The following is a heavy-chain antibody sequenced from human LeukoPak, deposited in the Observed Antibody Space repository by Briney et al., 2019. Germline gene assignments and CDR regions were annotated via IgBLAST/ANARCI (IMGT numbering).Heavy chain of an antibody. V-gene: IGHV4-4*02. J-gene: IGHJ6*03. D-gene: IGHD6-13*01. CDR1: GVPFSSSDW. Sequence: SGTLSLTCVVSGVPFSSSDWWNWVRQPPGKGLEWIGEIYHSGTTNYNPSLKSRVTISVDTSKNQLSLKLSSVTAADTAVYYCARGGSSWPPLMDVWGKGTTVTVSS. CDR3: ARGGSSWPPLMDV. CDR2: IYHSGTT.